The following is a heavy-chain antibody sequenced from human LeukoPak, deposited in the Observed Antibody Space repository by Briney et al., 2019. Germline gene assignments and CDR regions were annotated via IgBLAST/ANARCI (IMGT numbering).Heavy chain of an antibody. D-gene: IGHD1-26*01. Sequence: AGTLRLSCPASGFAVSGKSMDLGGQATIKELKWVSSISSSSSYIYFADSVKGRFTISRDNAKNSLYLQMNSLRAEDTAVYYCARGGGGSYYHLLDYWGQGTLVTVSS. V-gene: IGHV3-21*01. J-gene: IGHJ4*02. CDR1: GFAVSGKS. CDR2: ISSSSSYI. CDR3: ARGGGGSYYHLLDY.